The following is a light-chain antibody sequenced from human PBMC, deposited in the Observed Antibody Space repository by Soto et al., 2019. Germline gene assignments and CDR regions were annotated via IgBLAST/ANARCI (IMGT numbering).Light chain of an antibody. CDR1: QSITNR. CDR3: LQHNSYPSIT. V-gene: IGKV1-5*01. J-gene: IGKJ5*01. Sequence: VDRVAITCLASQSITNRLAWYQLKPGKAPKVLIYDALNLESGVPSRFSGSGSGTEFTLTISSLQPEDFATYYCLQHNSYPSITFGQGTRLEI. CDR2: DAL.